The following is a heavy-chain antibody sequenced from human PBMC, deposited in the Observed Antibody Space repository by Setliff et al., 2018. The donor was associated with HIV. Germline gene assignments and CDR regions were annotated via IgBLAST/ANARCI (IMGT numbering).Heavy chain of an antibody. CDR2: IIPIFGTA. CDR1: GGTFSSYA. V-gene: IGHV1-69*13. CDR3: ARTSGDAYNYEGAFDV. J-gene: IGHJ3*01. Sequence: SVKVSCKASGGTFSSYAISWVRQAPGQGLEWMGGIIPIFGTANYAQKFQGRVTITADEATSTAYMDLSSLKSEDTAIYYCARTSGDAYNYEGAFDVWGQGTLVTVS. D-gene: IGHD5-12*01.